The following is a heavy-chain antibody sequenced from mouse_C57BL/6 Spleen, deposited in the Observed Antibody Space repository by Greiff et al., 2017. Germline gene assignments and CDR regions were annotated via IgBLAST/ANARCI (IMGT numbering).Heavy chain of an antibody. CDR1: GYTFTSYW. V-gene: IGHV1-64*01. Sequence: QVQLQQPGAELVKPGASVQLSCKASGYTFTSYWMHWVKQRPGQGLEWIGMIQPNSGSTNYNEKFKSKATLTVDKSSSTAYMQRSSLTSEDSAVYYCARMNDYYAMDYWGQGTAVTVSS. CDR2: IQPNSGST. J-gene: IGHJ4*01. CDR3: ARMNDYYAMDY.